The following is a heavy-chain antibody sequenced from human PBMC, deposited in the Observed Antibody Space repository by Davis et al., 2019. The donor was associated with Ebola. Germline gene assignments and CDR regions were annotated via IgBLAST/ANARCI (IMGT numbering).Heavy chain of an antibody. CDR3: ARGRDFWKV. CDR1: GGSFSGYY. Sequence: SETLSLTCAVYGGSFSGYYWSWIRQPPGKGLEWIGEINHSGSTNYNPSLKSRVTISVDTSKNQFSLKLSSVTAADTAVYYCARGRDFWKVWGQRTTVTVSS. J-gene: IGHJ6*02. V-gene: IGHV4-34*01. D-gene: IGHD3-3*01. CDR2: INHSGST.